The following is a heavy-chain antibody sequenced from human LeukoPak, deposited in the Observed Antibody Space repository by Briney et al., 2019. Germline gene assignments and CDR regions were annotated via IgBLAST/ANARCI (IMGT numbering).Heavy chain of an antibody. CDR2: ISNSGGTT. D-gene: IGHD6-19*01. V-gene: IGHV3-23*01. CDR1: GFTFSSYA. Sequence: PGGSLRLSCAASGFTFSSYAMSWVRQAPGKGLEWVSTISNSGGTTYYADSVKGRFTISRDDSENTLYLQMNSLRAEDTGVYYCAKDLSSGSRRAYWGQGTLVTVSS. CDR3: AKDLSSGSRRAY. J-gene: IGHJ4*02.